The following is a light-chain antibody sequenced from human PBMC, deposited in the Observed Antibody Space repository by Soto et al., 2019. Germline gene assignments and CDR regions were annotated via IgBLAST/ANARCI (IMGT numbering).Light chain of an antibody. CDR1: QSIRHY. Sequence: DIQMTQSPPTLSASVGDRVTITCRASQSIRHYLAWYQQMPGKAPKLLSYGASTLQSGVPSRFSGSGSRTEFTLTISSLQSDDFGTYFCQHHNSYSQTFGQGTKVEIK. CDR3: QHHNSYSQT. J-gene: IGKJ1*01. CDR2: GAS. V-gene: IGKV1-5*01.